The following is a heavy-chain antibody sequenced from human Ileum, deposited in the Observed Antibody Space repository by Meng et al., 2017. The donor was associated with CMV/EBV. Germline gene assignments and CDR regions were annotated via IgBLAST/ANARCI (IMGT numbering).Heavy chain of an antibody. CDR2: INHTGVDT. Sequence: GALDPPGALLSICSADCGFTSDAYPKRWLRPAPGKVLEVVSVINHTGVDTYSGNSVKGRLTTYRDKSKNTLYLKMGSLGAEELGVCYCGRGGSWPRLVEFWGQGILVTVSS. J-gene: IGHJ4*02. V-gene: IGHV3-64*01. CDR1: GFTSDAYP. D-gene: IGHD6-13*01. CDR3: GRGGSWPRLVEF.